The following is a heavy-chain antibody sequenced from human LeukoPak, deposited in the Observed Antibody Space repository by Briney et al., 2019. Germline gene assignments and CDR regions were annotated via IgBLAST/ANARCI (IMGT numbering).Heavy chain of an antibody. Sequence: GGSLRLSCAASGFTFDDYTMHWVRQAPGKGLEWVSLISWDGGSTYYADSVKGRFTISRDNAKNSLYLQMNSLRAEDTALYYCARGCCSSSWPFDYWGQGTLVTVSS. D-gene: IGHD6-13*01. CDR1: GFTFDDYT. CDR3: ARGCCSSSWPFDY. V-gene: IGHV3-43*01. CDR2: ISWDGGST. J-gene: IGHJ4*02.